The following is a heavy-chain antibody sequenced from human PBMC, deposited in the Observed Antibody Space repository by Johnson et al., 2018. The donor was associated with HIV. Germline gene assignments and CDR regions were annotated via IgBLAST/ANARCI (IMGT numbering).Heavy chain of an antibody. CDR1: GFTFSSYA. V-gene: IGHV3-30*04. Sequence: QVHLVESGGGVVQPGRSLRLSCAASGFTFSSYAMHWVRQAPGKGLEWVAVISYDGSNKYYADSVKGRFTISRDNSKNTLYLQMNSRRAEDTAVYYCARGGNEIDAFDIWGQGTMVTVSS. J-gene: IGHJ3*02. CDR2: ISYDGSNK. D-gene: IGHD1-1*01. CDR3: ARGGNEIDAFDI.